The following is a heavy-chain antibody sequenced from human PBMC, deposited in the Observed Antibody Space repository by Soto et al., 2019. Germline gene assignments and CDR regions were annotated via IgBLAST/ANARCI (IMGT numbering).Heavy chain of an antibody. CDR3: ARDHLKFRGVINN. V-gene: IGHV3-48*01. CDR1: GFTFSSYS. D-gene: IGHD3-10*01. J-gene: IGHJ4*02. Sequence: GGSLRLSCAASGFTFSSYSMNWVRQAPGKGLEWVSYISSSSSTIYYADSVKGRFTISRDNPKNSLYLQMNSLRAEDTAVYYCARDHLKFRGVINNWGQGTLVTVSS. CDR2: ISSSSSTI.